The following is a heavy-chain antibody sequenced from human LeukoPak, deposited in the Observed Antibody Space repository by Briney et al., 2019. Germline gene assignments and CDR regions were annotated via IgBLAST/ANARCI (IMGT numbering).Heavy chain of an antibody. V-gene: IGHV3-33*03. CDR1: GFTFSRYG. J-gene: IGHJ4*02. D-gene: IGHD5-18*01. CDR3: AKGDGYSSPWYFDL. CDR2: IWYDGSNK. Sequence: GRSLRLSCAASGFTFSRYGMHWVRQAPGKGLEWVAVIWYDGSNKYYAESVKGRFTISRDNAKNSVSLQLDSLRAEDTAIYYCAKGDGYSSPWYFDLWGQGTLVTVSS.